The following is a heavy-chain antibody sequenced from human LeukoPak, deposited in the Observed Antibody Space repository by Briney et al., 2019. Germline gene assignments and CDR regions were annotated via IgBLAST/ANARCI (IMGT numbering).Heavy chain of an antibody. CDR1: GFTFSSYW. J-gene: IGHJ3*02. CDR2: IQQDGSEK. D-gene: IGHD3-10*01. Sequence: GGSLRLSCTASGFTFSSYWMTWVRQAPGKGLEWVANIQQDGSEKYYVDSVRGRFTISRDNAKNSLYLQMNSLRAEDTAVYYCARDGSGLDAFDIWGQGTMVTVSS. CDR3: ARDGSGLDAFDI. V-gene: IGHV3-7*01.